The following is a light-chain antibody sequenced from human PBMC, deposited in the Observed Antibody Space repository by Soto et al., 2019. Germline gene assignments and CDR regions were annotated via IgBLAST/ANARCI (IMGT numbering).Light chain of an antibody. J-gene: IGKJ5*01. CDR2: AAS. CDR3: GHVNSYPLT. V-gene: IGKV1-9*01. Sequence: DIQLTQSPSFLSASVGDRVTITCRASQGIRTYLAWYQQKPGKAPKLLIFAASTLQSGVPSRFSGSGSGTEFTLTISSLQPEDFATYFCGHVNSYPLTFGQGTRLEI. CDR1: QGIRTY.